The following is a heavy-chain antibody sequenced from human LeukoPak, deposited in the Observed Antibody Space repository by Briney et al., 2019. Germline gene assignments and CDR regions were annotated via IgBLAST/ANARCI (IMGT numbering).Heavy chain of an antibody. V-gene: IGHV5-51*01. J-gene: IGHJ6*03. D-gene: IGHD4-11*01. CDR1: GYSFTSYW. CDR2: IYPGDSDT. Sequence: PGESLKISCKGSGYSFTSYWIGWVRQMPGKGLEWMGIIYPGDSDTRYSPSFQGQVTISADKSISTAYLQWNSLKASDTAMYYCARSPRDYSNHYYYYMDVWGKGTTVTVSS. CDR3: ARSPRDYSNHYYYYMDV.